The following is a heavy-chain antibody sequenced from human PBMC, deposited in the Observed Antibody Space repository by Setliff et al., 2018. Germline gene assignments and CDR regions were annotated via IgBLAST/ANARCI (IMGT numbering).Heavy chain of an antibody. CDR1: GFTFSSYA. CDR3: ARDRIGPFLSYMDD. CDR2: ISSSGSI. V-gene: IGHV3-48*03. D-gene: IGHD3-3*02. J-gene: IGHJ6*03. Sequence: GSLRLSCAASGFTFSSYAMNWVRQGPGKGLEWVSYISSSGSIYYADSVKGRFTISRDNSRNTLYLQMNSLRTEDTAVYYCARDRIGPFLSYMDDWGKGTAVTVSS.